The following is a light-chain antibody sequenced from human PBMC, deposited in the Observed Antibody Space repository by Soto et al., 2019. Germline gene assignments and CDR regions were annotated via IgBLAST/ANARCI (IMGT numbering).Light chain of an antibody. CDR3: QQYGSSQT. V-gene: IGKV3-20*01. CDR1: QSISSF. CDR2: DES. Sequence: EIVLTQSPATLSLSPGQIATLSCRASQSISSFLAWYQQKPGQTPRLLIHDESSRATGIPDRFSGSGSGTDFTLTISRLEPEDFAVYYCQQYGSSQTVGQATKVDIK. J-gene: IGKJ1*01.